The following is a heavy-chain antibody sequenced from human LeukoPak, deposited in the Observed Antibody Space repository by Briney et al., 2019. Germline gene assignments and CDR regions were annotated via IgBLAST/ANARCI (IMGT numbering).Heavy chain of an antibody. CDR2: IYSGGST. J-gene: IGHJ3*02. CDR1: GFTVSSNY. Sequence: GGSLRLSCAASGFTVSSNYMSWVRQAPGKGLEWVSVIYSGGSTYYADSVKGRFTISRDNSKNTLYLQMNSLRAEDTAVYYCARGMVRAHDAFDIWGQGTMVTVSS. CDR3: ARGMVRAHDAFDI. D-gene: IGHD3-10*01. V-gene: IGHV3-66*01.